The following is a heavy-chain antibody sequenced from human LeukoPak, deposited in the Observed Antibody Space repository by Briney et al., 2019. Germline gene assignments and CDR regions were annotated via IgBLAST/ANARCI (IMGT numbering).Heavy chain of an antibody. CDR1: GFTFTSFA. Sequence: GGSLRLSCAASGFTFTSFAMTWVRQAPGKGLEWVSGISGGGGSTYYADSVEGRFTISRDNSKNTLYLQMNSLRAEDTAVYYCAKERELWSAWGQGTLVTVSS. V-gene: IGHV3-23*01. J-gene: IGHJ4*02. CDR2: ISGGGGST. D-gene: IGHD5-18*01. CDR3: AKERELWSA.